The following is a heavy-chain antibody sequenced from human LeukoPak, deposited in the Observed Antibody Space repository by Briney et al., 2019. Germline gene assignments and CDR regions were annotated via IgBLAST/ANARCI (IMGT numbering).Heavy chain of an antibody. Sequence: PGGSLRLSCAASGFTFSSYGMYWVRQAPGKGLEWVAFIRYDGSNKDYADSVKGRFTISRDNSKNTLYLQMNSLRAEDTAVYYCAKDLPLVFGVVIHPKPPNNWFDPWGQGTLVTVSS. CDR1: GFTFSSYG. CDR3: AKDLPLVFGVVIHPKPPNNWFDP. CDR2: IRYDGSNK. J-gene: IGHJ5*02. V-gene: IGHV3-30*02. D-gene: IGHD3-3*01.